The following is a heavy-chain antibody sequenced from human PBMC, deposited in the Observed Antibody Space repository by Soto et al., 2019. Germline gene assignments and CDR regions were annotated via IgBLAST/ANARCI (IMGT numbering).Heavy chain of an antibody. D-gene: IGHD6-19*01. Sequence: QVQLVQSGAEVKKPGASVKVSCKASGYTFTSYDINWGRQATGQGLEWMGWMNPNSGNTGYAQKFQGRVTMTRNTAISTGYMELSSLRPEDTAMYYCARERTVAGFDYWGHGPLVTVSS. J-gene: IGHJ4*01. CDR1: GYTFTSYD. CDR3: ARERTVAGFDY. CDR2: MNPNSGNT. V-gene: IGHV1-8*01.